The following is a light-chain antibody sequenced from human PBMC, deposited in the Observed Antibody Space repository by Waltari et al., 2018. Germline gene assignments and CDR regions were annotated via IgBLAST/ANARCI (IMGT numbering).Light chain of an antibody. CDR1: SLRSYY. V-gene: IGLV3-19*01. CDR2: GQN. J-gene: IGLJ1*01. Sequence: SSELTQDPAVSVALGQTVRITCQGDSLRSYYATWYQQKAGQAPILVIYGQNTRPSGIPDRFSGSYSGRTASLTITGAQAEDEADYYCSSRDSGAHRYVFGTGTKVTVL. CDR3: SSRDSGAHRYV.